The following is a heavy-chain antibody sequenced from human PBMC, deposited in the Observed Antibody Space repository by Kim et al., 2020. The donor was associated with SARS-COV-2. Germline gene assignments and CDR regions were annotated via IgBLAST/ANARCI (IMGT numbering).Heavy chain of an antibody. D-gene: IGHD3-22*01. J-gene: IGHJ3*02. CDR1: GFTVSSNY. Sequence: GGSLRLSCAASGFTVSSNYMSWVRQAPGKGLEWVSAIYSGGSTYYADSVKGRFTISRDNSKNTLYLQMNSLRAEDTAVYYCARGYYYDEVAFDIWGQGTMVTVSS. CDR2: IYSGGST. V-gene: IGHV3-53*01. CDR3: ARGYYYDEVAFDI.